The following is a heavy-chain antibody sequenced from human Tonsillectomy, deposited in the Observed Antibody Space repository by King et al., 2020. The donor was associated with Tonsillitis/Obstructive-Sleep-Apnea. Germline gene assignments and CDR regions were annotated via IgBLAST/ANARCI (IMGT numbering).Heavy chain of an antibody. Sequence: QLVQSGGGLVQPGGSLRLSCAASGFTFSCYAMHWVRQAPGKGLEYVSAISSNGGSTYYANSVKGRFTISRDNSKNTLYLQMGSLRAEDMAVYYCARSPSSDYYDSSGYTFDYWGQGTLVTVSS. D-gene: IGHD3-22*01. CDR1: GFTFSCYA. V-gene: IGHV3-64*01. J-gene: IGHJ4*02. CDR2: ISSNGGST. CDR3: ARSPSSDYYDSSGYTFDY.